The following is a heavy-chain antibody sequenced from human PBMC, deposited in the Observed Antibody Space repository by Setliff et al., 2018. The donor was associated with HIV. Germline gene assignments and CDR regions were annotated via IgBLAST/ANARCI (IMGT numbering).Heavy chain of an antibody. CDR3: ARLHYDSRGYYHPY. J-gene: IGHJ4*02. V-gene: IGHV4-59*11. CDR2: FYYSGST. Sequence: SETLSLTCPVSGVSISSHSWTWIRQPPGKGLEWIGYFYYSGSTNYNPSLKGRVTISADTSENQLSLKLSSLTAADTAVYYCARLHYDSRGYYHPYWGQGALVTVSS. D-gene: IGHD3-22*01. CDR1: GVSISSHS.